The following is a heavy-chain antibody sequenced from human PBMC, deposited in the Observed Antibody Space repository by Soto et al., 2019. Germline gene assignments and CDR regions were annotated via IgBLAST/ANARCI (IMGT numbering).Heavy chain of an antibody. CDR1: GGSFSGYY. V-gene: IGHV4-34*01. D-gene: IGHD2-2*01. CDR3: ARGRGVVPAARLLCFDY. CDR2: INHSGST. J-gene: IGHJ4*02. Sequence: QVQLQQWGAGLLKPSETLSLTCAVYGGSFSGYYWSWIRQPPGKGLEWIGEINHSGSTNYNPSLQSRVTISVDTSKNQFSLKLSSVTAADTAVYYCARGRGVVPAARLLCFDYWGQGTLVTVSS.